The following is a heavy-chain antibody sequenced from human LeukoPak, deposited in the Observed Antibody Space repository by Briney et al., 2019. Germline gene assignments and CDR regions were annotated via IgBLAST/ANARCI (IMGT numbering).Heavy chain of an antibody. V-gene: IGHV3-23*01. J-gene: IGHJ3*02. Sequence: GGSLRLSCAASGFTFSDAWMSWVRQAPGKGLEWVSAISGSGGSTYYADPVKGRFTISRDNSKNTLYLQMNSLRAEDTAVYYCAKDLDSSGTYAFDIWGQGTMVTVFS. CDR3: AKDLDSSGTYAFDI. D-gene: IGHD6-19*01. CDR2: ISGSGGST. CDR1: GFTFSDAW.